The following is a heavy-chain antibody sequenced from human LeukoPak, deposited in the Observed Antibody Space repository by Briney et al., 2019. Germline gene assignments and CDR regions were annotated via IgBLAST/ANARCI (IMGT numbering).Heavy chain of an antibody. CDR2: ISAYNGNT. Sequence: GASVKVSCKASGYTFTSYGISWVRQAPGQGLEWMGWISAYNGNTNYAQKLQGRVTMTTDTSTSTAYMELRSLRSDDTAVYYCARTEMASSQNPYYFDYWGQGTLVTVSS. CDR3: ARTEMASSQNPYYFDY. J-gene: IGHJ4*02. CDR1: GYTFTSYG. D-gene: IGHD5-24*01. V-gene: IGHV1-18*01.